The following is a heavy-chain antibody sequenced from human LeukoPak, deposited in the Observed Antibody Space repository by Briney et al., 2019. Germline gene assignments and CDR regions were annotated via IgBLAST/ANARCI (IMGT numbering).Heavy chain of an antibody. CDR1: GFTFTNYW. Sequence: GGSLRLSCAASGFTFTNYWMSWVRQAPGKGLELVANIKQDRSEKYYVDSVKGRFTISRDNAKNSLHLQMNSLRAEDTAVYYCARLREIPVFGVVTKSTSYFDYWGQGTLVTVSS. J-gene: IGHJ4*02. V-gene: IGHV3-7*01. CDR3: ARLREIPVFGVVTKSTSYFDY. D-gene: IGHD3-3*01. CDR2: IKQDRSEK.